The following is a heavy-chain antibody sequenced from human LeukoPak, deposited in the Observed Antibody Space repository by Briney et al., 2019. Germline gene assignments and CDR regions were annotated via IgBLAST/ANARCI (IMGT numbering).Heavy chain of an antibody. J-gene: IGHJ5*02. CDR2: INHSGST. CDR3: ARGRLDYGDYGLWFDP. D-gene: IGHD4-17*01. Sequence: NPSETLSLTCAVYGGSFSGYYWSWLRQPPGKGLEWIGEINHSGSTNYNPSLKSRVTISVDTSKNQFSLKLSSVTAADTAVYYCARGRLDYGDYGLWFDPWGQGTLVTVSS. V-gene: IGHV4-34*01. CDR1: GGSFSGYY.